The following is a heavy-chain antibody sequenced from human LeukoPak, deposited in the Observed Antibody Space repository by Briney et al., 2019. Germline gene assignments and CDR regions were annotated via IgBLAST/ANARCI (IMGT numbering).Heavy chain of an antibody. V-gene: IGHV3-7*01. CDR3: ARWVNYYDSSGYYWHPLDY. D-gene: IGHD3-22*01. CDR2: IKQDGSEK. Sequence: GGSLRLSCAASGFTFSSYWMSWVRQAPGKGLEWVANIKQDGSEKYYVDSVKGRFTISRDNAKNSLYLQMNGLRAEDTAVYYCARWVNYYDSSGYYWHPLDYWGQGTLVTVSS. J-gene: IGHJ4*02. CDR1: GFTFSSYW.